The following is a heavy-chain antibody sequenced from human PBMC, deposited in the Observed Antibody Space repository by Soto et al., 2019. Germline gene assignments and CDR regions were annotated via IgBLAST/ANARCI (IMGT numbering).Heavy chain of an antibody. J-gene: IGHJ3*02. Sequence: PPQTRSLTWAVSAGSLSGYYGSWIRHPPGKGLEWIGEMNHSGSPNYNPSLKVLVTISKDTSKNQFFVELGPVTAADTAVYYCARTRYGDHAVGDAFHIWGQGTVVTVSS. CDR1: AGSLSGYY. CDR3: ARTRYGDHAVGDAFHI. D-gene: IGHD4-17*01. V-gene: IGHV4-34*01. CDR2: MNHSGSP.